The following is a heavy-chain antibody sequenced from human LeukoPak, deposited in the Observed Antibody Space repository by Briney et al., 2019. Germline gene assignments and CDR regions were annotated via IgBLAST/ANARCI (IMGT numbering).Heavy chain of an antibody. V-gene: IGHV4-61*02. CDR1: GGSISSGSYY. Sequence: SETLSLTCTVSGGSISSGSYYWSWIRQPAGKGLEWIGRIYTSGSTNYNPSLKSRVTISVDTSKNQFSLKLSSVTAADTAVYYWARGVKMYSSGWYWAFDIWGQGTMVTVSS. CDR2: IYTSGST. J-gene: IGHJ3*02. CDR3: ARGVKMYSSGWYWAFDI. D-gene: IGHD6-19*01.